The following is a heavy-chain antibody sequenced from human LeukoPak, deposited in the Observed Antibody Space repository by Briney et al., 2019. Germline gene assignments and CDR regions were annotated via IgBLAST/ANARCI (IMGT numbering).Heavy chain of an antibody. CDR3: ARDLSPYYYYGMDV. CDR1: GGSISSYY. CDR2: IYYSGST. Sequence: SETLSLTCTVSGGSISSYYWSWIRQPPGKGLEWIGYIYYSGSTNYNPSLKSRVTISVDTSKNQFSLKLSSVTAADTAVYYCARDLSPYYYYGMDVRGQGTTVTVSS. V-gene: IGHV4-59*01. J-gene: IGHJ6*02.